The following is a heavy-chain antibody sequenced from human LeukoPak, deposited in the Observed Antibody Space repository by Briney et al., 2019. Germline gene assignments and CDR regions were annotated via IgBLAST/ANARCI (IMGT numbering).Heavy chain of an antibody. V-gene: IGHV3-33*06. D-gene: IGHD2-8*01. CDR1: GFTFSRHG. J-gene: IGHJ4*02. CDR2: IWHDGSNQ. CDR3: AKDWEGYTNDLDY. Sequence: VRSLRLSCAASGFTFSRHGMHWVRQAPGKGLEWVAVIWHDGSNQYYGDSVKGRFTISRDNSKNTLYLQMNSLRVEDTAVYYCAKDWEGYTNDLDYWGQGTLVTVSS.